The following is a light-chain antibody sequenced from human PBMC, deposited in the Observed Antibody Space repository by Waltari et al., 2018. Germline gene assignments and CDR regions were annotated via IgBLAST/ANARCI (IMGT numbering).Light chain of an antibody. CDR1: QSISSY. J-gene: IGKJ2*01. Sequence: DIQMTQSPSSLSASVGDRVTITCRASQSISSYLNWYQKKPGKAPKLLIYAASSLQSGFPSRFSGSGSGTDFTLTISSLQPEDFASYYCQQSYSTPRTFGQGTKLEIK. CDR2: AAS. V-gene: IGKV1-39*01. CDR3: QQSYSTPRT.